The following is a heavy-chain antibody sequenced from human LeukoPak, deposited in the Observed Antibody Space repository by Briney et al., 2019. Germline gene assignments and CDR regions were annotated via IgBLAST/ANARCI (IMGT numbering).Heavy chain of an antibody. D-gene: IGHD2-2*01. Sequence: RGPVKVSCKASGYTFTDYYMHWVRQAPGQGFEWMGWTNPNDGDTNYAQKFQGRVTMTRDTSISTAHMEVSRLRSDDTAVYYCARANFLYCSSSACLFDYWGQGTLVTVSS. V-gene: IGHV1-2*02. CDR3: ARANFLYCSSSACLFDY. J-gene: IGHJ4*02. CDR2: TNPNDGDT. CDR1: GYTFTDYY.